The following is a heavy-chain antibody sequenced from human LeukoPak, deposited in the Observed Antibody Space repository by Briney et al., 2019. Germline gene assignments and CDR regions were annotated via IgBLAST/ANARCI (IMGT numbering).Heavy chain of an antibody. D-gene: IGHD3-22*01. Sequence: PGGSLRLSCAASEFSVGSNYMTWVRQAPGKGLEWVSLIYSGGSTYYADSVKGRFTISRDNSKNTLYLQMNSLRAEDTAVYYCARELYYYDSSGYPNWFDPWGQGTLVTVSS. CDR3: ARELYYYDSSGYPNWFDP. CDR1: EFSVGSNY. V-gene: IGHV3-66*01. J-gene: IGHJ5*02. CDR2: IYSGGST.